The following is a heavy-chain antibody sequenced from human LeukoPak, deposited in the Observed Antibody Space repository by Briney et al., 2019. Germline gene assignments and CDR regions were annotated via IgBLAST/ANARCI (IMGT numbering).Heavy chain of an antibody. D-gene: IGHD6-13*01. CDR1: RYTFTSYD. J-gene: IGHJ4*02. V-gene: IGHV1-8*01. CDR2: MNPNSGNT. Sequence: ASVNVSCQASRYTFTSYDIHWVRQATGQGLEWMGWMNPNSGNTGYAQKFQGRVTMTRNTSISTAYMELSSLRSADTAVYYCAREGVSTGAAAEYWGQGTLVTVSS. CDR3: AREGVSTGAAAEY.